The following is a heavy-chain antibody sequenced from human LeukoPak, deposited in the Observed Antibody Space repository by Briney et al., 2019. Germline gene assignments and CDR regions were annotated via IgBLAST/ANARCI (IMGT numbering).Heavy chain of an antibody. CDR1: GFTFNSSW. CDR2: IKEDGSEK. CDR3: ATDVGAD. J-gene: IGHJ4*02. V-gene: IGHV3-7*01. Sequence: GGSLRFSCAASGFTFNSSWMTWVRQTPGKGLEWVANIKEDGSEKYYVDSVKGRFTISRDNAKNSLYLQMNSLRAEDTALYYCATDVGADWGQGTLVTVSS.